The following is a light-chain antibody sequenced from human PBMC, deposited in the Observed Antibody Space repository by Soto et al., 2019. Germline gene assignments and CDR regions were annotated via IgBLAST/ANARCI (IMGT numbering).Light chain of an antibody. Sequence: DIVMTQSPDSLAVSLGERATFNCKSGQSVLSTSNNKNYLAWYQQKPGQPPKLLIFWASTRESGVPDRFSGSGSGTDFTLTISSLQAEDVAVYYCQQYYSTPPTFGQGTKVEIK. CDR3: QQYYSTPPT. J-gene: IGKJ1*01. CDR2: WAS. CDR1: QSVLSTSNNKNY. V-gene: IGKV4-1*01.